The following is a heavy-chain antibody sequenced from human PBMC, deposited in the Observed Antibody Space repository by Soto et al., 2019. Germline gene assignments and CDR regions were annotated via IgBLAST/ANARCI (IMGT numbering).Heavy chain of an antibody. Sequence: QVQLQESGPGLVKPSETLSLTCTVSGGSISTYYWSWIRQPPGKGLEWIGYIYYSGSTNYNPSLKSRVTISVDTSKNQFSLKLSSVTAADTAVYYCARYFCSGGSCYRGWFDPWGQGTLVTVSS. CDR2: IYYSGST. D-gene: IGHD2-15*01. V-gene: IGHV4-59*01. J-gene: IGHJ5*02. CDR1: GGSISTYY. CDR3: ARYFCSGGSCYRGWFDP.